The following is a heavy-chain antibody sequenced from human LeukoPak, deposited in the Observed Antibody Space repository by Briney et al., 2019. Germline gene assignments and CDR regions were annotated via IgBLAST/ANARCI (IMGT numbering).Heavy chain of an antibody. J-gene: IGHJ4*02. CDR1: GFTFSSYA. CDR2: ISSSSSYI. V-gene: IGHV3-21*01. Sequence: GGSLRLSCAASGFTFSSYAMSWVRQAPGKGLEWVSSISSSSSYIYYADSMKGRFTISRDNAKNSLYLQMNNLRAEDTAVYYCARDRRYFDTGGLGGPDYWGQGTLVTVSS. CDR3: ARDRRYFDTGGLGGPDY. D-gene: IGHD2-8*02.